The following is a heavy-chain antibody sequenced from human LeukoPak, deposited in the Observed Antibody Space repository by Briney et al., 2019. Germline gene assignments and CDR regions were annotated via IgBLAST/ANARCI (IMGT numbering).Heavy chain of an antibody. CDR2: IYYSGST. D-gene: IGHD6-19*01. Sequence: SETLSLTCTVSGGSISSSSYYWGWIRQPPGKGLEWIGSIYYSGSTYYNPSLKSRVTISVDTSKNQFSLKLSSVTAADMAVYYCAGHVKRYSSGWYSTLDYWGQGTLVTVSS. CDR1: GGSISSSSYY. CDR3: AGHVKRYSSGWYSTLDY. V-gene: IGHV4-39*01. J-gene: IGHJ4*02.